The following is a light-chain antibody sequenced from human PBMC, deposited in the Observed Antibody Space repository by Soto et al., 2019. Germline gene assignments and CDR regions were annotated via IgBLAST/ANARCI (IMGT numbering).Light chain of an antibody. J-gene: IGKJ4*01. CDR3: NQRADWPPFT. V-gene: IGKV3-11*01. CDR2: DAS. CDR1: QSISSY. Sequence: EIVLTQSPATLSLSPGERATLSCRASQSISSYLAWYQQKPGQAPRLLIYDASNRATGIPARFSGSGSGTDFTLTISSLEPEDFAVYYCNQRADWPPFTFGGGTKVEI.